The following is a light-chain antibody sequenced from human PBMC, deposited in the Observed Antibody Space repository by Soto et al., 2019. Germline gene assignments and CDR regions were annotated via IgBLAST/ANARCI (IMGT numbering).Light chain of an antibody. CDR1: SSDVGSYNL. V-gene: IGLV2-23*02. J-gene: IGLJ2*01. Sequence: QSALTQPASVSGSPGQSITISCTGTSSDVGSYNLVSWYQQHPGKAPKLMIYEVSKRPSGVSNRFSGSKSGNTASLTISGIQAEDEADYYCCSYAGRDVVFGGGTKLTVL. CDR3: CSYAGRDVV. CDR2: EVS.